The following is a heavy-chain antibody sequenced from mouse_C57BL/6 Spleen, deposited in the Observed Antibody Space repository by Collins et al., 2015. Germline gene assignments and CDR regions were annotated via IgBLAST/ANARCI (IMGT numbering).Heavy chain of an antibody. CDR1: GFTFIDYY. J-gene: IGHJ2*01. V-gene: IGHV7-3*02. CDR3: ARENYYFDY. Sequence: EVKLVESGGGLVQPGGSLRLSCATSGFTFIDYYMSWVRQPPGKALEWLGFIRNKANGYTTEYSASMKGRFTISRDNSQSILYLQMNTLRAEDSATYYCARENYYFDYWGQGTTLTVSS. CDR2: IRNKANGYTT.